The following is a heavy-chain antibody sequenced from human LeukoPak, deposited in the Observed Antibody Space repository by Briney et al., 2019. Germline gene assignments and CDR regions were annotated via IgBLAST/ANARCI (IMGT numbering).Heavy chain of an antibody. V-gene: IGHV4-59*08. CDR3: ARYFEWLGLDY. Sequence: SETLSLTCTVSGGSISSYYWSWIRQPPGKGLEWIGYIYYSGSTNYNPSLKSRVTISVDTSKNQFSLKLSSVTAADTAVYYCARYFEWLGLDYWGQGTLVTVSS. D-gene: IGHD3-9*01. CDR2: IYYSGST. CDR1: GGSISSYY. J-gene: IGHJ4*02.